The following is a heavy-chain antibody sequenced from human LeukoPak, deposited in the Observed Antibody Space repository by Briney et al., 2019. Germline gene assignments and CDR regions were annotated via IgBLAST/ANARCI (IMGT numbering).Heavy chain of an antibody. CDR1: GFTFSSYA. D-gene: IGHD2-21*02. CDR3: AKPAYCGGDCSTFYFDY. Sequence: GGSLRLSCVASGFTFSSYAVSWFRQAPGKGLEWVSTVGRSGVDTYYADSVRGRFTISKDSSKNTLQMNSLSAEDTAIYYCAKPAYCGGDCSTFYFDYWGQGALVTVSS. J-gene: IGHJ4*02. CDR2: VGRSGVDT. V-gene: IGHV3-23*01.